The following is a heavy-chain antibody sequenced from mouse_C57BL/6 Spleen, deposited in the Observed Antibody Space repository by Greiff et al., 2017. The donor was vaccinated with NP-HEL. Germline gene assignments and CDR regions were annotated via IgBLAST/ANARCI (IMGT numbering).Heavy chain of an antibody. CDR3: ARPYDGYYAYAMDY. V-gene: IGHV1-64*01. CDR1: GYTFTSYW. D-gene: IGHD2-3*01. Sequence: QVHVKQPGAELVKPGASVKLSCKASGYTFTSYWMHWVKQRPGQGLEWIGMIHPNSGSTNYNEKFKSKATLTVDKSSSTAYMQLSSLTSEDSAVYYCARPYDGYYAYAMDYWGQGTSVTVSS. CDR2: IHPNSGST. J-gene: IGHJ4*01.